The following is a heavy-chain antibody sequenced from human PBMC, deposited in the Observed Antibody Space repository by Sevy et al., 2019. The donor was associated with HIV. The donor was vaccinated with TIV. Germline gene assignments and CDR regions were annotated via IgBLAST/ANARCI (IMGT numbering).Heavy chain of an antibody. J-gene: IGHJ4*02. CDR3: ARGPKPLRSDYGDYRGVGYYFDS. CDR2: IDHSGRS. Sequence: PETLSLTCAVYGESFSNYYWSWIRLSPGKGLESIGEIDHSGRSDYNPSLKSRVTMSVDTSKNQFSLKLTSVTAADTAVYYCARGPKPLRSDYGDYRGVGYYFDSWGQGTLVTVSS. D-gene: IGHD4-17*01. CDR1: GESFSNYY. V-gene: IGHV4-34*01.